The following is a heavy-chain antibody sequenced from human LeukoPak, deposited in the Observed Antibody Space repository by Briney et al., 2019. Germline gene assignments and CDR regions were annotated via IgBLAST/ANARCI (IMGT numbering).Heavy chain of an antibody. CDR2: INPNSGGT. V-gene: IGHV1-2*02. CDR3: ARTDIVVVPAAMGNFNWFDP. CDR1: GYTFTGYY. Sequence: GASVKVSCKASGYTFTGYYMHWVRQAPGQGLEWMGWINPNSGGTNYAQKFQGRVTMTRDTSISTAYMELSRLRSDDTAVYYCARTDIVVVPAAMGNFNWFDPWGQGTLVTVSS. J-gene: IGHJ5*02. D-gene: IGHD2-2*01.